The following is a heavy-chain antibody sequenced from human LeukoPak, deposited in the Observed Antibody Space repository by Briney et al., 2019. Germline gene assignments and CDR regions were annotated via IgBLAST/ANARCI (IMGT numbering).Heavy chain of an antibody. CDR1: GFTFSSYW. Sequence: GGSLRLSCTASGFTFSSYWMSWVRQAPGKGLEWVANIKQDGSEKDYVDSVKGRFTIPRDNAKNSLYLQMNSLRAEDTAIYYCARDKGVVGTLAPWGQGTLVTVSS. CDR2: IKQDGSEK. J-gene: IGHJ5*02. V-gene: IGHV3-7*01. D-gene: IGHD1-26*01. CDR3: ARDKGVVGTLAP.